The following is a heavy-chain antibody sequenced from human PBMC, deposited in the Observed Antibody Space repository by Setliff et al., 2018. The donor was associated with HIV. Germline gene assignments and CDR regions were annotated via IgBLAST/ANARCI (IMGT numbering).Heavy chain of an antibody. CDR3: ANSRHFSGDYSFDY. Sequence: ASVKVSCKTSGYPFTDYFIHWMRQAPGQGLERLGWVNPASGGSNYAQNFQGKVTMTRDTSISTAYMQVTRLTSDDTAVYYCANSRHFSGDYSFDYWGQGTLVTVSS. J-gene: IGHJ4*02. D-gene: IGHD1-26*01. CDR1: GYPFTDYF. V-gene: IGHV1-2*02. CDR2: VNPASGGS.